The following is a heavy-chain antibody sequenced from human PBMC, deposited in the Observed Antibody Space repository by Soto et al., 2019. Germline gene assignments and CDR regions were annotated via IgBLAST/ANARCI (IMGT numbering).Heavy chain of an antibody. V-gene: IGHV1-18*04. CDR3: SRFGAYGSH. CDR2: INANNGDK. D-gene: IGHD1-26*01. CDR1: GYTFTSYG. J-gene: IGHJ4*02. Sequence: QVQLVQSGPELKKPGASVKVSCKASGYTFTSYGISWVRQAPGQGLEWMGRINANNGDKDYRQKFQGRITMTADASTDTVYMDLRNLTTDDTGVYYCSRFGAYGSHWGQGTQITVSS.